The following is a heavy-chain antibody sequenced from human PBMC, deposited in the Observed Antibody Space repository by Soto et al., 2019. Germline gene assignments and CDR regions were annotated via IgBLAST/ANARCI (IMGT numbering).Heavy chain of an antibody. J-gene: IGHJ4*02. Sequence: ASVKVSCKASGYTFTGYFMHWVRQAPGEGLEWMGWINPNSGATKYAPKFQGRVTMTRDTSNRTAYLELSRLTSDDTAIYYCARGGGTTFSPLHWGQGTPVTVP. CDR3: ARGGGTTFSPLH. V-gene: IGHV1-2*02. D-gene: IGHD3-16*01. CDR2: INPNSGAT. CDR1: GYTFTGYF.